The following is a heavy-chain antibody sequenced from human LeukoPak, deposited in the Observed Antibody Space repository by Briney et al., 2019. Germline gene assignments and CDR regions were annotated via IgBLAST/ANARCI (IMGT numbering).Heavy chain of an antibody. CDR3: AKGYCSGGSCYSSDWFDP. CDR2: IWYDGSNK. Sequence: GGSLRLSCAASGFTFSSYGMHWVRQAPGKGLEWVAVIWYDGSNKYYADSVKGRFTISRDNSKNTLYLQMNSLRAEDTAVYYCAKGYCSGGSCYSSDWFDPWRQGTLVTVSS. CDR1: GFTFSSYG. V-gene: IGHV3-33*06. J-gene: IGHJ5*02. D-gene: IGHD2-15*01.